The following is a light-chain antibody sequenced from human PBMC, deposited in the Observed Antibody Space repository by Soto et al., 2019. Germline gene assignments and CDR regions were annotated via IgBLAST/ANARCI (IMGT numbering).Light chain of an antibody. CDR1: SSDVGGYNY. CDR3: NSYAGSYTLYV. Sequence: QSVLTQPRSVSGSPGQSVAISCAGTSSDVGGYNYVPWYQQHPGKAPKLMIYDVTKRPSGVPDRFSGSKSGNTASLTISGLQAEDEADYYCNSYAGSYTLYVFGTGTKVTVL. V-gene: IGLV2-11*01. J-gene: IGLJ1*01. CDR2: DVT.